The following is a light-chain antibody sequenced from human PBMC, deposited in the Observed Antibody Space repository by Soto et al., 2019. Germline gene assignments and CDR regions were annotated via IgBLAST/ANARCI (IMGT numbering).Light chain of an antibody. CDR2: KTS. Sequence: DIHMTQSPSTLSESVGDRGTIACRASQNIGVWLAWYQQKPGKVPSLLIYKTSTLEDGVPSRFSGTGSGTDFTLTIYNLQPDDVATYHCQQWSLYSWTFGQGTKVDIK. CDR1: QNIGVW. V-gene: IGKV1-5*03. J-gene: IGKJ1*01. CDR3: QQWSLYSWT.